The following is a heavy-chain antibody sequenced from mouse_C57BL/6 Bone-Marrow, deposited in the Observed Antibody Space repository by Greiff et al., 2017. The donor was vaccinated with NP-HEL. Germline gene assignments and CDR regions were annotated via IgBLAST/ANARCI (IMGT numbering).Heavy chain of an antibody. CDR2: IRLKSDDYAT. Sequence: EVKLVESGGGLVQPGGSMKLSCVASGFTFRNYWMNWVRQSPEKGLEWVAQIRLKSDDYATHYAESVKGRFTISRDDSKSSVYLQMNNLRAEDTGIYYCTGYYSNYYDMDYWGQGTAVTVSS. J-gene: IGHJ4*01. CDR1: GFTFRNYW. D-gene: IGHD2-5*01. CDR3: TGYYSNYYDMDY. V-gene: IGHV6-3*01.